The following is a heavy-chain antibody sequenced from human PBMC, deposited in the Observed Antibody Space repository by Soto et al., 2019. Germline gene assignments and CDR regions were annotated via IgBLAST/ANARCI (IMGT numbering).Heavy chain of an antibody. CDR3: ARGDNSGH. CDR2: INPKSGGT. J-gene: IGHJ4*02. D-gene: IGHD1-20*01. V-gene: IGHV1-2*02. CDR1: GYTFSGYY. Sequence: ASVKVSCKASGYTFSGYYMHWVRQAPGQGLEWMGWINPKSGGTSYAQKFQGRVTMTRDTSISTAYMELSRLRSDDTAMYYCARGDNSGHWGQGTLVTVSS.